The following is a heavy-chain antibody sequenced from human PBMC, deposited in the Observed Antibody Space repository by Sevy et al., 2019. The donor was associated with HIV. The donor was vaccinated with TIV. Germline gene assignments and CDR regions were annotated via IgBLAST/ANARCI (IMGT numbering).Heavy chain of an antibody. CDR2: MNPNSGNK. CDR1: GYTFTSYD. CDR3: ASIGIAADGPDY. Sequence: ASVKVSCKASGYTFTSYDSNWVRQATGQGLEWMGWMNPNSGNKGYAQKFQGRVTITSNTSISTAYMELSSLRSEDTAVNYCASIGIAADGPDYWGQGTLVTVSS. D-gene: IGHD6-13*01. V-gene: IGHV1-8*03. J-gene: IGHJ4*02.